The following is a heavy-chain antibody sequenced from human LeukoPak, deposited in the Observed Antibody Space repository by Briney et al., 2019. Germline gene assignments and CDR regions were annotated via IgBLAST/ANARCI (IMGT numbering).Heavy chain of an antibody. CDR2: INPNSGGT. Sequence: ASVKVSCKASGYTFTGYYMHWVRQAPGQGLEWMGWINPNSGGTNYAQKFQGRVTMTRDTSISTAYMELSRLRSDDTAVYYCARAARQRGYYYYYYMDVWGKGTTVTISS. CDR1: GYTFTGYY. J-gene: IGHJ6*03. V-gene: IGHV1-2*02. D-gene: IGHD6-6*01. CDR3: ARAARQRGYYYYYYMDV.